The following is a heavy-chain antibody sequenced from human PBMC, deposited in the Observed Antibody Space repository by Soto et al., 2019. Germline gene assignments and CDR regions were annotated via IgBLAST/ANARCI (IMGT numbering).Heavy chain of an antibody. Sequence: SETLSLTCTVSGGSISSYYWTWIRQPPGKGLEWIGYISYSGSTNYNPSLKSRVTISVDTSKNQFSLNLSSVTAADTAVYYCARERIAAIWGQGTTVTVSS. J-gene: IGHJ6*02. CDR2: ISYSGST. V-gene: IGHV4-59*01. CDR3: ARERIAAI. D-gene: IGHD6-25*01. CDR1: GGSISSYY.